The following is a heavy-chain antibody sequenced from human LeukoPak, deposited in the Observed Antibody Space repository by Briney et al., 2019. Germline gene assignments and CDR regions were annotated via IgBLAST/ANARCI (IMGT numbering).Heavy chain of an antibody. Sequence: GGSLRLSCASSGFTFSSYSMNWVRQAPGKGLEWVSSISSSSSYIYYADSVKGRFTISRDNAKNSLYLQMNSLRAEDTAVYYCARVETGGFDYWGQGTLVTVSS. D-gene: IGHD3-16*01. CDR1: GFTFSSYS. J-gene: IGHJ4*02. V-gene: IGHV3-21*01. CDR2: ISSSSSYI. CDR3: ARVETGGFDY.